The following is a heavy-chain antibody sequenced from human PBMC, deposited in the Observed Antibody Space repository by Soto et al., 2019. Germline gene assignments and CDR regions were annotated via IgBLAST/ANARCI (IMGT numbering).Heavy chain of an antibody. CDR3: ARRWGSTFDS. CDR2: IYYRGTT. Sequence: QMQLQESGPGLVKPSGTLSLTCTVSGGSISNYYWCCIRHSPGKGLERIGYIYYRGTTNYNPSLKSRVTISVDTSKIQFSLKLRSVTAADPAVYYCARRWGSTFDSWGQGTQVTVSS. CDR1: GGSISNYY. V-gene: IGHV4-59*08. J-gene: IGHJ4*02. D-gene: IGHD3-16*01.